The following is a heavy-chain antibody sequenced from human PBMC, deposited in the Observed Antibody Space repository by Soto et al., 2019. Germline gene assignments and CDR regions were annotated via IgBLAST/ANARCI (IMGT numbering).Heavy chain of an antibody. CDR2: IYYSGST. CDR1: GGSISSYY. CDR3: ARARAQDFWSGYYAVLGMDV. V-gene: IGHV4-59*01. J-gene: IGHJ6*02. D-gene: IGHD3-3*01. Sequence: KPSETLSLTCTVSGGSISSYYWSWIRQPPGKGLEWIGYIYYSGSTNYNPSLKSRVTISVDTSKNQFSLKLSSVTAADTAVYYCARARAQDFWSGYYAVLGMDVWGQGTTVTVSS.